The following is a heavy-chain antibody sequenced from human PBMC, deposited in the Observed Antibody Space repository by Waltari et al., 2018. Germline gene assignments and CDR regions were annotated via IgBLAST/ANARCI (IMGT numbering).Heavy chain of an antibody. D-gene: IGHD3-22*01. V-gene: IGHV5-51*03. Sequence: EVQLVQSGAEVKKPGESLKISCKGSGYSFTSYWIGWLRQMPGKGLEWMGIIYPGDSDTRYSPSFQGQVTISADKSISTAYLQWSSLKASDTAMYYCARRGYYDSSGPDAFDIWGQGTMVTVSS. CDR3: ARRGYYDSSGPDAFDI. J-gene: IGHJ3*02. CDR1: GYSFTSYW. CDR2: IYPGDSDT.